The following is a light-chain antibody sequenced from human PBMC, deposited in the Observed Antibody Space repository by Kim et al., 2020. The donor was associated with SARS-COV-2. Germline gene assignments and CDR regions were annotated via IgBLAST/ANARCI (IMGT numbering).Light chain of an antibody. J-gene: IGKJ2*01. CDR3: QQYDTWPQYT. CDR2: GAS. CDR1: QSISSK. Sequence: VSPGERATLSCRASQSISSKLAWYQQRPGQPPRLLIYGASTRATGIPARFSGSGSGTEFTLTISSLQSEDFVVYYCQQYDTWPQYTFGQGTKLEIK. V-gene: IGKV3-15*01.